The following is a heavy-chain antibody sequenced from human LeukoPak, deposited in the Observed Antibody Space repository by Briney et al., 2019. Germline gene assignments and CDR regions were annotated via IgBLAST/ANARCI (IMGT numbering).Heavy chain of an antibody. D-gene: IGHD3-10*01. Sequence: PSETLSLTCAVSGGSISSGGYSWSWIRQPPGKGLEWIGYIYHSGSTYYNPSLKSRVTISVDRSKNQFSLKLSSVTAADTAVYYGARGHYYGSGPPCYFDFKGRAPWSLSPQ. CDR3: ARGHYYGSGPPCYFDF. V-gene: IGHV4-30-2*01. J-gene: IGHJ2*01. CDR1: GGSISSGGYS. CDR2: IYHSGST.